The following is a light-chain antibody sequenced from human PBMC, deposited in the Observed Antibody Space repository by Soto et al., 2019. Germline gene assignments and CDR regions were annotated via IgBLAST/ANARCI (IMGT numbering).Light chain of an antibody. CDR2: DSS. CDR3: QQYNNWPRT. V-gene: IGKV3-15*01. Sequence: EIVMTQSPATLSVSPGQGATLSGRASESGSSHLAWYQQKHGQAPRILIYDSSSRATGIPARFSGSWFGTEFTLTISRLQSEDFSVYYCQQYNNWPRTFGQGTKVDIK. J-gene: IGKJ1*01. CDR1: ESGSSH.